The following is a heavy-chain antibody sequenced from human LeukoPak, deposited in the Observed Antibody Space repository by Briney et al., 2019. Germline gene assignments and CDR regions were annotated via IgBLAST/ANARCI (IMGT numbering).Heavy chain of an antibody. CDR2: IKQDGSEK. J-gene: IGHJ3*02. CDR1: GITLSTYW. Sequence: GGSLRLSCAGSGITLSTYWMSWIRQAPGQGLEWVGNIKQDGSEKYFVDSLRGRFTISRDNAKNSLFLQMNSLRAEDTAVYYWARDQGAFDMWGQGTMVTVSS. V-gene: IGHV3-7*05. CDR3: ARDQGAFDM.